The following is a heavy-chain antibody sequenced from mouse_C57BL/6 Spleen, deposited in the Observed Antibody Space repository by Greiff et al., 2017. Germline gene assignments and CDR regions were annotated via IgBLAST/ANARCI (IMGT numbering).Heavy chain of an antibody. CDR1: GFTFSDYG. CDR3: ARNDYDAMDY. V-gene: IGHV5-17*01. CDR2: ISSGSSTI. J-gene: IGHJ4*01. Sequence: EVKVEESGGGLVKPGGSLKLSCAASGFTFSDYGMHWVRQAPEKGLEWVAYISSGSSTIYYAETMKGRFTISRDNAKNTLFLQMTSLRSEDTAMYYCARNDYDAMDYWGQGTSVTVSS.